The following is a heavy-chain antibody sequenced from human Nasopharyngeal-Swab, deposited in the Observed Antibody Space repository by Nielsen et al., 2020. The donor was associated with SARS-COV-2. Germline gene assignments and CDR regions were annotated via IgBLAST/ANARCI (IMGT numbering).Heavy chain of an antibody. CDR1: GFTFSDYT. CDR3: ASDSRY. J-gene: IGHJ4*02. Sequence: GGSLRLSCAASGFTFSDYTMNWVRQAPGQGLEWVSSISSSRSYMYYTDSVKGRFTMSRDNAKNSLYLQMNSLRAEDTAVYYCASDSRYWGQGTLVTVSS. D-gene: IGHD2-2*01. V-gene: IGHV3-21*01. CDR2: ISSSRSYM.